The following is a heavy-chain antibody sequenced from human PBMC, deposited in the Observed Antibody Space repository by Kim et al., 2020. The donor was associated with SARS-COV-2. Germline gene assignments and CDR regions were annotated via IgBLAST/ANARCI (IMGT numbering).Heavy chain of an antibody. J-gene: IGHJ4*02. V-gene: IGHV4-34*01. D-gene: IGHD3-10*01. CDR1: GGSFSGYY. Sequence: SETLSLTCAVYGGSFSGYYWSWIRQPPGKGLEWIGEINHSGSTNYNPSLKSRVTISVDTSKNQFSLKLSSVTAADTAVYYCARARGTVLLWFGDRNYFDYWGQGTLLTVSS. CDR2: INHSGST. CDR3: ARARGTVLLWFGDRNYFDY.